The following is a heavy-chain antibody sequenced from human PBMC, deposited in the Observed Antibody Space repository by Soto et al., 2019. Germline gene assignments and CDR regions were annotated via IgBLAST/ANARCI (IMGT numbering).Heavy chain of an antibody. CDR2: IYYSGST. V-gene: IGHV4-59*01. Sequence: SETLSLTCTVSGGSISSYYWSWIRQPPGKGLEWIGYIYYSGSTNYNPSLKSRVTISVDTSKNQFSLKLSSVTVADTAVYYCARGDMSTVVTLFDDWGQGSLVTVSS. D-gene: IGHD4-17*01. J-gene: IGHJ4*02. CDR3: ARGDMSTVVTLFDD. CDR1: GGSISSYY.